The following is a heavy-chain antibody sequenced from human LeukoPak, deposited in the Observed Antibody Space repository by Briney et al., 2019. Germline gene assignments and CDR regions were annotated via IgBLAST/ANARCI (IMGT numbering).Heavy chain of an antibody. Sequence: ASVKVSCKASGYTFTSNYIHWVRQAPGQGLEWMGMIYPRDGSTSYAQKFQGRVTMTRDTSTSTVYMELSSLRSEDTAVYYCARLEMVLDYWGQGTLVTVSS. CDR1: GYTFTSNY. D-gene: IGHD5-24*01. CDR2: IYPRDGST. J-gene: IGHJ4*02. CDR3: ARLEMVLDY. V-gene: IGHV1-46*01.